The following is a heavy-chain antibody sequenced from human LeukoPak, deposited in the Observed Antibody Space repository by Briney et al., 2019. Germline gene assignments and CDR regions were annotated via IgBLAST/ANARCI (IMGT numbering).Heavy chain of an antibody. D-gene: IGHD1-26*01. V-gene: IGHV3-7*01. CDR1: GFTLSSYW. J-gene: IGHJ4*02. CDR2: IKQDGSEK. CDR3: ASDGGSHGFDY. Sequence: GGSLRLSCAASGFTLSSYWMSWVRQAPGKGLEWVANIKQDGSEKYYVDSVKGRFTISRDNAKNSLYLQMNSLRAEDTAVYYCASDGGSHGFDYWGQGTLVTVSS.